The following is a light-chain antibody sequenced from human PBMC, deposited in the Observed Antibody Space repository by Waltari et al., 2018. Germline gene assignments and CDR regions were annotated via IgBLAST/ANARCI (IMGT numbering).Light chain of an antibody. CDR3: QHYVRLPAT. CDR2: GAS. Sequence: EIVLTQSPGTLSLSPGERATLSCRASQSVSRALAWYQQKPGQAPRLLISGASNRATGIPDRFSGSGSGTDFSLTISNLEPEDFAVYYCQHYVRLPATFGQGTKVEIK. CDR1: QSVSRA. J-gene: IGKJ1*01. V-gene: IGKV3-20*01.